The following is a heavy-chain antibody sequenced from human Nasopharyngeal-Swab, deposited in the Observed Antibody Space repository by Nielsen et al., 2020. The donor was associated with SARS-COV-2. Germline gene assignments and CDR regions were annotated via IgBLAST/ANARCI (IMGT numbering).Heavy chain of an antibody. D-gene: IGHD6-6*01. CDR2: ISGSGGST. Sequence: GGSLRLSCAASGFTFSSYAMSWVRQAPGKGLEWVSAISGSGGSTHYADSVKGRFTISRDNSKNTLYLQMNSLRAEDTAVYYCAAGGDSSSSTFDYWGQGTLVTVSS. V-gene: IGHV3-23*01. J-gene: IGHJ4*02. CDR3: AAGGDSSSSTFDY. CDR1: GFTFSSYA.